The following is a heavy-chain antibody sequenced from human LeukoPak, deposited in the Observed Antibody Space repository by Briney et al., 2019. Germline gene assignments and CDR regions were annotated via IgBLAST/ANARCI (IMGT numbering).Heavy chain of an antibody. CDR3: ARDPAPPIAVAGKFLYYGMDV. J-gene: IGHJ6*02. D-gene: IGHD6-19*01. CDR1: GDSISSGAYS. CDR2: IFHSGST. V-gene: IGHV4-30-2*01. Sequence: PSQTLSLTCVVSGDSISSGAYSWSWIRQPPGKGLEWIGYIFHSGSTFYNPSLKSRVTISVDNSKNQFSLRLSSVTAADTAVYYCARDPAPPIAVAGKFLYYGMDVWGQGTTVTVSS.